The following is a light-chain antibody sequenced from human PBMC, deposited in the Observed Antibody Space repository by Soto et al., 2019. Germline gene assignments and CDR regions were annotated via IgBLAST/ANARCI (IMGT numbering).Light chain of an antibody. CDR3: AAWDDSLNGYV. CDR1: SSNIGSNT. V-gene: IGLV1-44*01. CDR2: SIY. Sequence: QSVLTQPPSASGTPGQRVTISCSGSSSNIGSNTVNWYQQLPGTAPKLLIYSIYQRPSGVPDRFSGSKSGTSASLAISGLQSEDEADYYWAAWDDSLNGYVFGTGTKVTVL. J-gene: IGLJ1*01.